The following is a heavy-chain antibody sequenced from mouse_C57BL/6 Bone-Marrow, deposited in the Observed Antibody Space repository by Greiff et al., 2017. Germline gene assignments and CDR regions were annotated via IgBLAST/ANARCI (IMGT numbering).Heavy chain of an antibody. Sequence: QVQLQQPGAELVKPGASVKLSCKASGYTFTSYWMHWVKQRPGQGLEWIGMIHPNSGSTNYNEKFKSKATLTVDKSSSTAYMQLSSLTSEDSAVYYCARNYGSSGAIDYWGQGTSVTVSS. V-gene: IGHV1-64*01. CDR3: ARNYGSSGAIDY. CDR1: GYTFTSYW. CDR2: IHPNSGST. J-gene: IGHJ4*01. D-gene: IGHD1-1*01.